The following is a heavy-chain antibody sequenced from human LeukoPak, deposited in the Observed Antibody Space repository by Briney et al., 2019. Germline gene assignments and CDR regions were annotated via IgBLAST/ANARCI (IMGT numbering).Heavy chain of an antibody. CDR2: IYSGGFT. CDR1: GFTVSSTY. Sequence: GGSLRLSCAASGFTVSSTYMSWVRQAPGKGLEWVSVIYSGGFTYYADSVKGRFTISRDNSKNSLYLQMNSLRAEDTAVYYCARDPSITIFFEGRYYFDYWGQGTLVTVSS. J-gene: IGHJ4*02. D-gene: IGHD3-9*01. V-gene: IGHV3-66*01. CDR3: ARDPSITIFFEGRYYFDY.